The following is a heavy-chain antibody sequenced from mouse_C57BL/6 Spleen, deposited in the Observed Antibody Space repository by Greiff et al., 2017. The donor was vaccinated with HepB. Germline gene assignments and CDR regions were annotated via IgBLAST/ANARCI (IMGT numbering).Heavy chain of an antibody. J-gene: IGHJ4*01. V-gene: IGHV1-55*01. D-gene: IGHD4-1*01. CDR2: IYPGSGST. Sequence: VQLQQSGAELVKPGASVKMSCKASGYTFTSYWITWVKQRPGQGLEWIGDIYPGSGSTNYNEKFKSKAKLTVDTSSSTAYMQLSSLTSEDSAVYYCARGTGTGAMDYWGQGTSVTVSS. CDR1: GYTFTSYW. CDR3: ARGTGTGAMDY.